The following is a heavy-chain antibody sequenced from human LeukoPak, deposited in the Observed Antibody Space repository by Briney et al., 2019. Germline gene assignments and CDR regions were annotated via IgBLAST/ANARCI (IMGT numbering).Heavy chain of an antibody. CDR2: IRGGGGIT. CDR3: ANGHFGSGSYPILDY. J-gene: IGHJ4*02. Sequence: GGSLRLSCAASGFTVSSNHMSWVRQAPGKGLEWVSAIRGGGGITYYADSVKGRFTISRDNSKNTLYLQMNSLRAEDTAVYYCANGHFGSGSYPILDYWGQGTLVTVSS. D-gene: IGHD3-10*01. CDR1: GFTVSSNH. V-gene: IGHV3-23*01.